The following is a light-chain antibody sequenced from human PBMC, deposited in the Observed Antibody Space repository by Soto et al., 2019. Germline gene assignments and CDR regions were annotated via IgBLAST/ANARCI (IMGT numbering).Light chain of an antibody. CDR2: GAS. V-gene: IGKV3-20*01. Sequence: EIVLTQSPGTLSLSPGERATLSCRASQSVSNNYLGWYQQKPGQAPRLLVYGASRRATGIPDRFSGSGSGTDFTLTISGLEAEDFAVYYCQQYGNSLPWTFGQGTKVDI. J-gene: IGKJ1*01. CDR1: QSVSNNY. CDR3: QQYGNSLPWT.